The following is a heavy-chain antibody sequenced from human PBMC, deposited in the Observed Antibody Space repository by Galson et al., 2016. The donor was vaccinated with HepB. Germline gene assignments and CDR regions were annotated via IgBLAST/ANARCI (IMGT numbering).Heavy chain of an antibody. V-gene: IGHV3-48*01. Sequence: SLRLSCAASGFTFSDYSMNWVRQAPGKGLEWISFISSSSFSSSGSTIYYADSVKGRFTISRDNSKNTLYLQMNSLRAEDTAVYYCARGWFGPPRGYFHYWGQGTLVTVSS. D-gene: IGHD3-10*01. CDR1: GFTFSDYS. CDR2: ISSSSFSSSGSTI. CDR3: ARGWFGPPRGYFHY. J-gene: IGHJ1*01.